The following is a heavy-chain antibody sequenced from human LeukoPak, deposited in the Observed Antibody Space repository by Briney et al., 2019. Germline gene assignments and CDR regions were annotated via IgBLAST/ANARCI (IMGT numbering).Heavy chain of an antibody. V-gene: IGHV3-7*01. CDR2: IMQNGVEK. J-gene: IGHJ5*02. CDR1: GFTVTNDY. CDR3: ARLLGESTIYDL. Sequence: GGCLRLSCAVSGFTVTNDYMSWVRQAPGKGLERVASIMQNGVEKHHADSVKGRFIISRDNAENSVSLQMNSLTDEDTAMYYCARLLGESTIYDLWGQGTLVTVSS. D-gene: IGHD3-16*01.